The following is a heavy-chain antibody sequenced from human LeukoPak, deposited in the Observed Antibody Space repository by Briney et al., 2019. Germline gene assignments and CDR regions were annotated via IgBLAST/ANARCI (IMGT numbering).Heavy chain of an antibody. CDR3: ARDWCGGSSCHSYLDY. Sequence: PGGSLRLSCAASGFTFSSYAMSWVRQAPGKGLEWVSAISGSGGSTYYADSVKGRFTISRDNAKNSLYLQMNSLRDEDTAVYYCARDWCGGSSCHSYLDYWGQGTLVTVSS. J-gene: IGHJ4*02. D-gene: IGHD2-2*01. CDR1: GFTFSSYA. CDR2: ISGSGGST. V-gene: IGHV3-23*01.